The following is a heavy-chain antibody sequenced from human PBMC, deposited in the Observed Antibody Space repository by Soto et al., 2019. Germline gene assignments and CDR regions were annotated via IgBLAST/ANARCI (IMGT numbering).Heavy chain of an antibody. V-gene: IGHV1-24*01. Sequence: ASVKVSCKVSGYTLIQLSIHWVRQAPGKGLEWMGGFDPEGGRIIYPQKFQGRVTMTEDTSTDTSYMELSSLRSEDTAVYYCAVLHSGYQPRGYRHYYMDVWGKGTTVTVSS. J-gene: IGHJ6*03. CDR2: FDPEGGRI. CDR1: GYTLIQLS. D-gene: IGHD5-12*01. CDR3: AVLHSGYQPRGYRHYYMDV.